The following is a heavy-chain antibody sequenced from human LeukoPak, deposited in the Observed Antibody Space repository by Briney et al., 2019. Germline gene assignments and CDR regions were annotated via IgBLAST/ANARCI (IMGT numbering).Heavy chain of an antibody. CDR1: GDSISGYY. CDR3: ARLRGNYFPDY. CDR2: IYYSGSI. D-gene: IGHD4-11*01. J-gene: IGHJ4*02. Sequence: SETLSLTCTVSGDSISGYYWTWIRQPPGKGLERIGYIYYSGSINYNPSLKSRLTISVDTSKNQFSLKLSSVTAADTAVYYCARLRGNYFPDYWGQGTLVTVSS. V-gene: IGHV4-59*01.